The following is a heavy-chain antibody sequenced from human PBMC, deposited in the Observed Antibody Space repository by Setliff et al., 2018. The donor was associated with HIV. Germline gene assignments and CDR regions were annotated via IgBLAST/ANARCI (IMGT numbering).Heavy chain of an antibody. CDR2: IGAKNDNT. CDR3: ARPAATWDFDY. CDR1: GYTFTNYG. Sequence: ASVKVSCKASGYTFTNYGITWVRQAPGHGLEWMGWIGAKNDNTNYARQFQGRVTMTTDTSTNTVYMELRRLTSDDTAVYYCARPAATWDFDYWGQGTLVTVSS. V-gene: IGHV1-18*01. J-gene: IGHJ4*02. D-gene: IGHD2-2*01.